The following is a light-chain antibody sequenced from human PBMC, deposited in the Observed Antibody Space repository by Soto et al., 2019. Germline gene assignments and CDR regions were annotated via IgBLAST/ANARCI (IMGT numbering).Light chain of an antibody. CDR3: QRYDNWPYT. Sequence: EIVMTQSPATLSVSPGERATLSCRASQSVSSNLAWYQQKPGQAPRLLIYGASTRATGIPARFSGSESGTECTLTIISLQCEDVAVYYCQRYDNWPYTFGQGTKLEIK. V-gene: IGKV3-15*01. CDR2: GAS. CDR1: QSVSSN. J-gene: IGKJ2*01.